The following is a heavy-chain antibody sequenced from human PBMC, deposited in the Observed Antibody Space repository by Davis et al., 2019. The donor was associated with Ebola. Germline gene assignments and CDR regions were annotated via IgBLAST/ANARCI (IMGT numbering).Heavy chain of an antibody. J-gene: IGHJ6*02. CDR3: ARAGYCTGGVCYAGYYYYGMDV. V-gene: IGHV4-34*01. CDR2: INHSGRT. Sequence: MPSETLSLTCAVYGGSFSGYYWSWIRQPPGKGLEWIGEINHSGRTNYNLSLKSRVTISVDTSKNQFSLKLSSVTAADTAVYYCARAGYCTGGVCYAGYYYYGMDVWGQGTTVTVSS. CDR1: GGSFSGYY. D-gene: IGHD2-8*02.